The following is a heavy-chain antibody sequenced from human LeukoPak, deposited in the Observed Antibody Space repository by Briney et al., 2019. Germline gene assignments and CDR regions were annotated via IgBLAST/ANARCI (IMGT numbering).Heavy chain of an antibody. J-gene: IGHJ3*01. D-gene: IGHD2-21*01. CDR1: GGSISSYF. CDR3: ASHGDCGGTNCLAFDV. Sequence: SETLSLTCTVSGGSISSYFWSWLRQPPGEGLEWIGFISSGRDTNYNPSLKSRVSISETTSKGQFSLELSSVTAADTAVYYCASHGDCGGTNCLAFDVWGQGAMVIVSS. V-gene: IGHV4-4*09. CDR2: ISSGRDT.